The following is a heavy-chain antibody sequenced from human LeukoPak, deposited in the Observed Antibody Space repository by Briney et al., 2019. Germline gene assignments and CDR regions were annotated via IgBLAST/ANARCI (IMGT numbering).Heavy chain of an antibody. Sequence: ASVKVSCKASGYTFTGYYMHWVRQAPGQGLEWMGWINPNSGGTNYAQKFQGRVTMTRDTSISTAYMELSRLRSDDTAVYYCARGGKVITFGGVPRDYWGQGTLVTVSS. D-gene: IGHD3-16*01. J-gene: IGHJ4*02. CDR1: GYTFTGYY. CDR3: ARGGKVITFGGVPRDY. CDR2: INPNSGGT. V-gene: IGHV1-2*02.